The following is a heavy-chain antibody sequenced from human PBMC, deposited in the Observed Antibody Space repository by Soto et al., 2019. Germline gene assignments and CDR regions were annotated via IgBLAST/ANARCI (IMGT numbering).Heavy chain of an antibody. Sequence: SETLSVTCTVSGGTIISTGCYWAWIRQPPGKGLEWVGSIYYLGNTYYNPSLGSRVTISVDTSKNQFSLKLSSVTAADTAVFYCAGLYPYESSGYHLDYWSQGTLVTVSS. CDR1: GGTIISTGCY. J-gene: IGHJ4*02. CDR2: IYYLGNT. D-gene: IGHD3-22*01. CDR3: AGLYPYESSGYHLDY. V-gene: IGHV4-39*01.